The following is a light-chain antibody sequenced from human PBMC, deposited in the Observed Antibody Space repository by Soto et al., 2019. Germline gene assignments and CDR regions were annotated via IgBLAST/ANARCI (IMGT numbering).Light chain of an antibody. V-gene: IGLV2-14*01. J-gene: IGLJ2*01. CDR1: SSDVGGYNY. CDR2: EVS. Sequence: QSALTQPASVSGSPGQSITISCTGTSSDVGGYNYVSWYQQHPGKAPKLMIYEVSNRPSGVSNRFSGSKSGNTASLTTSGSQAEDEADYYCSSYTSSSTVVFGGATKLTVL. CDR3: SSYTSSSTVV.